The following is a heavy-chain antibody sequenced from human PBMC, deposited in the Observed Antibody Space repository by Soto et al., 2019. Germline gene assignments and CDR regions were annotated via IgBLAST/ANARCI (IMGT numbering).Heavy chain of an antibody. J-gene: IGHJ5*02. CDR1: GGTVSSYA. CDR2: VMPIFGTA. D-gene: IGHD6-13*01. Sequence: QVQLVQSGAEVTKPGSSVKVSCKAAGGTVSSYAISWVRQAPVQGLEWMGGVMPIFGTANYAQKFKGRVTMTADESTSTAYMELSRLRSEDTAVYYCAREKIAPENWFDRLCQGTLVTVS. CDR3: AREKIAPENWFDR. V-gene: IGHV1-69*01.